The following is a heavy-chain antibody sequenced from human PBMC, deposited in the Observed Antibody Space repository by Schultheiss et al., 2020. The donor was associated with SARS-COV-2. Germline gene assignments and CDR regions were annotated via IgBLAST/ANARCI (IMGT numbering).Heavy chain of an antibody. V-gene: IGHV3-23*01. D-gene: IGHD6-19*01. J-gene: IGHJ4*02. CDR1: GFTFGDYA. Sequence: GGSLRLSCTASGFTFGDYAMSWVRQAPGKGLEWVSAISGSGGSTYYADSVKGRFTISRDNAKNSLYLQMNSLRAEDTAVYYCAREYSSGTDYWGQGTLVTVSS. CDR2: ISGSGGST. CDR3: AREYSSGTDY.